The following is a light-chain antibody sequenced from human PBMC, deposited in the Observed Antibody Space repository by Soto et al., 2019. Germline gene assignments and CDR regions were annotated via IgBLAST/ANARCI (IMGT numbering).Light chain of an antibody. CDR3: PSFTVSPTRV. CDR2: EVH. CDR1: NSDVGAYHY. J-gene: IGLJ3*02. Sequence: QSALTQPASVSGSPGESITISCTGSNSDVGAYHYVSWYQQHPGKAPKLIIYEVHNRPSGVSYRFSGSKSGNTAPLTISGLQAEDEADYYCPSFTVSPTRVFGGGTKLTVL. V-gene: IGLV2-14*01.